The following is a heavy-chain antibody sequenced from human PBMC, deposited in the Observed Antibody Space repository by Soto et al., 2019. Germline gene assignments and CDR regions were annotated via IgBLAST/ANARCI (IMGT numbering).Heavy chain of an antibody. J-gene: IGHJ3*02. CDR1: GFTFSSYA. Sequence: GGSLRLSCAASGFTFSSYAMHWVRQAPGKGLEYVSAISSNGGSTYYANSVKGRFTISRDNSKNTLYLQMGSLRAEDMAVYYCARDRSREVTTISAFDIWGQGTMVTVSS. CDR2: ISSNGGST. D-gene: IGHD5-12*01. CDR3: ARDRSREVTTISAFDI. V-gene: IGHV3-64*01.